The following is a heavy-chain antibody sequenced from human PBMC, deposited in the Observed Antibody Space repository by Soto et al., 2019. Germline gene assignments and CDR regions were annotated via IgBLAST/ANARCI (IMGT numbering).Heavy chain of an antibody. CDR3: ATDPARVSSGFQDRFDP. D-gene: IGHD6-19*01. CDR1: GYTLTELS. J-gene: IGHJ5*02. CDR2: FDPEDGET. V-gene: IGHV1-24*01. Sequence: GASVKVSCKVSGYTLTELSMHWVRQAHGKGFEWMGGFDPEDGETIYAQKFQGRVTMTEDTSTDTAYMELSSLRSEDTAVYYCATDPARVSSGFQDRFDPWGQGTLVTVSS.